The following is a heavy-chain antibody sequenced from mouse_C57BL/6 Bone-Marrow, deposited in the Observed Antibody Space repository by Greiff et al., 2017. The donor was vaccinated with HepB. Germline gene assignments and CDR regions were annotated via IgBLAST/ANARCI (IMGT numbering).Heavy chain of an antibody. CDR1: GYTFTDYE. J-gene: IGHJ2*01. CDR3: TGLQGY. D-gene: IGHD3-1*01. V-gene: IGHV1-15*01. Sequence: QVQLKESGAELVRPGASVTLSCKASGYTFTDYEMHWVKQTPGHGLEWIGAIDPETGGTAYNQKFKGKAILTADKASSTAYMELRSLTSEDSAVYYCTGLQGYWGQGTTLTVSS. CDR2: IDPETGGT.